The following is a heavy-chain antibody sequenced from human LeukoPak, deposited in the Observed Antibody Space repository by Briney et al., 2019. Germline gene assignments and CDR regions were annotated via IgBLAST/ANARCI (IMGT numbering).Heavy chain of an antibody. D-gene: IGHD2-2*02. Sequence: GESLKISCKGSGYSFSSNWIAWVRQMPGKGLEWMGVIYPSDSDTRYSPSFRGQVSISADKSVNTAFLQWSGLKASDTATYYCARGYCSTNSCYKFDYWGQGTLVTVSS. CDR2: IYPSDSDT. CDR1: GYSFSSNW. CDR3: ARGYCSTNSCYKFDY. V-gene: IGHV5-51*01. J-gene: IGHJ4*02.